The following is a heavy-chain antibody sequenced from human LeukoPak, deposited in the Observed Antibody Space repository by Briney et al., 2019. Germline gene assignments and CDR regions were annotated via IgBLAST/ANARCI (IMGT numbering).Heavy chain of an antibody. CDR2: IYYSGST. CDR1: GGSISSGDYY. CDR3: ARDLPLRSMDV. Sequence: SETLSLTCTVSGGSISSGDYYWSWIRQPPGKGLEWIGYIYYSGSTYYNPSLKSRVIISVDTSKNQFSLKLSSVTAADTAVYYCARDLPLRSMDVWGKGTTVTVSS. J-gene: IGHJ6*03. V-gene: IGHV4-30-4*08. D-gene: IGHD4/OR15-4a*01.